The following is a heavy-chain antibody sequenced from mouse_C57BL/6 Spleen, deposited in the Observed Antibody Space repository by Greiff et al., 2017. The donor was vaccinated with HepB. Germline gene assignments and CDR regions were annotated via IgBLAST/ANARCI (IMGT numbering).Heavy chain of an antibody. CDR1: GFTFSSYA. J-gene: IGHJ4*01. V-gene: IGHV5-4*01. D-gene: IGHD1-1*01. Sequence: EVKLVESGGGLVKPGGSLKLSCAASGFTFSSYAMSWVRQTPEKRLEWVATISDGGSYTYYPDNVKGRFTISRDNAKNNLYLQMSHLKSEDTAMYYCARDLTDYYANYYAMDYWGQGTSVTVSS. CDR3: ARDLTDYYANYYAMDY. CDR2: ISDGGSYT.